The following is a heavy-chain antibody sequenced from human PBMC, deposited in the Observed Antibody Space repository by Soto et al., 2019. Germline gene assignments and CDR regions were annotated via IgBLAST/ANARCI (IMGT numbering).Heavy chain of an antibody. CDR3: ASKMPSTLGYFDL. Sequence: EVQLLESGGGLIQPGGSLRLSCAASGFTFSSSALSWVRQAPGKGLERVSGISGNGGLTFYADSVKGRFTISRDNSHNTLFLQINSLRAEDTAIYFFASKMPSTLGYFDLWGRGTLVTVS. D-gene: IGHD1-1*01. CDR1: GFTFSSSA. V-gene: IGHV3-23*01. J-gene: IGHJ2*01. CDR2: ISGNGGLT.